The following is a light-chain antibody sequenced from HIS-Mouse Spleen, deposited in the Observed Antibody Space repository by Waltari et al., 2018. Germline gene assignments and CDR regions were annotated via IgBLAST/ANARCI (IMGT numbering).Light chain of an antibody. CDR2: EVS. V-gene: IGLV2-14*01. Sequence: QSALTQPASVSASPGQSTTLACTGTSSDVGRYHYISWYQQHPGKAPKLMIYEVSNRPSGVFNRFSGSKSGNTASLTISGLQAEDEADYYCSSYTSSSTYVFGTGTKVTVL. CDR1: SSDVGRYHY. J-gene: IGLJ1*01. CDR3: SSYTSSSTYV.